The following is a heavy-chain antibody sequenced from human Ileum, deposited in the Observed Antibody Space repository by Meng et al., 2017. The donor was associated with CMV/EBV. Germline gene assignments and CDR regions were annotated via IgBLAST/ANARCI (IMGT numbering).Heavy chain of an antibody. CDR1: GFTFRDYW. CDR2: INNDGNTA. D-gene: IGHD1-26*01. V-gene: IGHV3-74*01. J-gene: IGHJ4*02. Sequence: GESLKTSCAASGFTFRDYWMHWVRQSPGKGLVWVSRINNDGNTADYADSVKGRFTISRDNTKNTLYLQMNSLRAEDTAVYYCARPYTGASTLPFWGQGTLVTVSS. CDR3: ARPYTGASTLPF.